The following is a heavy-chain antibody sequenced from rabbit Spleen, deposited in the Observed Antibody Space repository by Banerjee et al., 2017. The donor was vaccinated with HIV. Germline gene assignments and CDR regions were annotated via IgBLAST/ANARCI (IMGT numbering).Heavy chain of an antibody. V-gene: IGHV1S45*01. CDR2: IDTNDGDT. CDR1: GFSFSSNW. D-gene: IGHD2-1*01. J-gene: IGHJ4*01. Sequence: QEQLVESGGGLVKPGGSLTLTCKASGFSFSSNWICWVRQAPGKGLEWIACIDTNDGDTDYANWPKGRFTISKASSTTVTLQMTSLTAADTATYFCARGSAAMTMVITGFYFSLWGPGTLVTVS. CDR3: ARGSAAMTMVITGFYFSL.